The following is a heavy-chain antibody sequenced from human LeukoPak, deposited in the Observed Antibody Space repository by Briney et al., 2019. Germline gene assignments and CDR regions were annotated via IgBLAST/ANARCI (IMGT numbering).Heavy chain of an antibody. D-gene: IGHD3-3*01. J-gene: IGHJ4*02. V-gene: IGHV1-2*02. Sequence: ASVKVSCKASGYTFTGYHMHWVRQAPGQGLEWMGWINPNSGGTNYAQKFQGRVTMTRDTSISTAYMELSRLRSDDTAVYYCARGAITISNAQPFDYWGQGTLVTVSS. CDR1: GYTFTGYH. CDR3: ARGAITISNAQPFDY. CDR2: INPNSGGT.